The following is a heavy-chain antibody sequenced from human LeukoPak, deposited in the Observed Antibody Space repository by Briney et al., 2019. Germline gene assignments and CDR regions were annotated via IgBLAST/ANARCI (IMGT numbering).Heavy chain of an antibody. D-gene: IGHD2/OR15-2a*01. Sequence: NPGGSLRLSCAASGFTFSNYWMHWVRQAPGKGLVWVSRINSDGSTTNYADSVKGRFTISRDNAKNTLFLQMNSLRAEDTAVYYCASLQNVPSYYYYYVMDVWGQGTTVTVSS. CDR3: ASLQNVPSYYYYYVMDV. CDR2: INSDGSTT. J-gene: IGHJ6*02. CDR1: GFTFSNYW. V-gene: IGHV3-74*01.